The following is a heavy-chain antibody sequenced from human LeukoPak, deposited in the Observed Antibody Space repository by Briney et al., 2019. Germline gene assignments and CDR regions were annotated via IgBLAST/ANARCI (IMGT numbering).Heavy chain of an antibody. CDR2: IKQDGSEK. D-gene: IGHD6-13*01. J-gene: IGHJ5*02. CDR1: GFTFSNYW. V-gene: IGHV3-7*05. CDR3: ARRGGSSWYNRFDP. Sequence: PGGSLRLSCAASGFTFSNYWMSWVRQAPGKGLEWVANIKQDGSEKYYVDSVKGRFTISRDNAKNSLYLQMNSLRAEDTAVYYCARRGGSSWYNRFDPWGQGTLVTVSS.